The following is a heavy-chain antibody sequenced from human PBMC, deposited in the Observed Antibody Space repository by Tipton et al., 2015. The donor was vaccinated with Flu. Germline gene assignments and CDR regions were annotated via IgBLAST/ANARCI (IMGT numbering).Heavy chain of an antibody. CDR2: IKQDGSEK. Sequence: SLRLSCAASGFTFSGYYMTWVRQVPGKGLEWVANIKQDGSEKYYVGSVKGRFTISRDNANNSLYLQMDSLRGEDTALYYCARALDKNAMDVWGQGTTVTVSS. CDR1: GFTFSGYY. J-gene: IGHJ6*02. D-gene: IGHD2-2*03. V-gene: IGHV3-7*01. CDR3: ARALDKNAMDV.